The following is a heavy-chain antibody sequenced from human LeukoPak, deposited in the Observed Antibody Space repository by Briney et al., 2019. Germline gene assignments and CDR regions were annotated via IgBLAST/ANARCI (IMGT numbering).Heavy chain of an antibody. CDR1: GYTFTSYD. CDR2: INPNSGGT. V-gene: IGHV1-2*02. Sequence: ASVKVSCKASGYTFTSYDINWVRQAPGQGLEWMGWINPNSGGTNYAQKFQGRVTMTRDTSISTAYMELSRLRSDDTAVYYCARADSRTSPEDYWGQGTLVTVSS. D-gene: IGHD2-2*01. J-gene: IGHJ4*02. CDR3: ARADSRTSPEDY.